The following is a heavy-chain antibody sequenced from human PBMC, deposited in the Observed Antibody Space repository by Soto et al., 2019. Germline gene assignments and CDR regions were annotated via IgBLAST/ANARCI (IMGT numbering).Heavy chain of an antibody. D-gene: IGHD2-2*02. CDR2: ISASGTGT. V-gene: IGHV3-23*01. J-gene: IGHJ5*02. CDR3: AKPAQCSTASCYRVWFAP. Sequence: GGSLSLSCAASGFNFDSFAMSWVRPPPQRGLEWVSAISASGTGTLYTDSVKGRFTISRDNSKNTVYLQMNSLRAEDTAVYYCAKPAQCSTASCYRVWFAPWGQGTLVTVSS. CDR1: GFNFDSFA.